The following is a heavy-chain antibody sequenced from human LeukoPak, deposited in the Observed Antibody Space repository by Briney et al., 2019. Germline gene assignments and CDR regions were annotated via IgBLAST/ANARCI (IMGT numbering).Heavy chain of an antibody. CDR2: VHYSGST. Sequence: SETLSLTCTVSGGSISVYYWTWMRQSPGKGLEWIGNVHYSGSTRYNPSLKSRVTISLDMSRNHFSLRLTSVTAADTAVYYCAGGQGWLPDYWGQGNLVTVSS. V-gene: IGHV4-59*01. CDR3: AGGQGWLPDY. D-gene: IGHD6-19*01. CDR1: GGSISVYY. J-gene: IGHJ4*02.